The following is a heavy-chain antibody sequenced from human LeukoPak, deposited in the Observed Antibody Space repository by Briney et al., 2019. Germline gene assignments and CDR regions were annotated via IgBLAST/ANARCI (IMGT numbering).Heavy chain of an antibody. CDR3: ARAPITIFGVVIPLTWFDP. CDR1: GYTFTGYY. Sequence: ASVKVSCKASGYTFTGYYMHWVRQAPGQGLEWMGWINPNSGGTNYAQKFQGRVTMTRDTSISTAYMELSRLRSDDTAVYYCARAPITIFGVVIPLTWFDPWGQGTLDTVSS. D-gene: IGHD3-3*01. J-gene: IGHJ5*02. CDR2: INPNSGGT. V-gene: IGHV1-2*02.